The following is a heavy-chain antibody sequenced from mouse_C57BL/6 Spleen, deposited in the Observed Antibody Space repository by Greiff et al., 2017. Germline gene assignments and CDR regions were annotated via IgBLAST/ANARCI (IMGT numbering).Heavy chain of an antibody. CDR3: AREGNYGY. CDR1: GFTFSDYG. CDR2: ISSGSSTI. J-gene: IGHJ2*01. V-gene: IGHV5-17*01. Sequence: EVMLVESGGGLVKPGGSLKLSCAASGFTFSDYGMHWVRQAPEKGLGWVAYISSGSSTIYYADTVKGRFTISRDNAKNTRFLQLTSLRSEDTAMYYCAREGNYGYWGKGTTLTVSS. D-gene: IGHD2-1*01.